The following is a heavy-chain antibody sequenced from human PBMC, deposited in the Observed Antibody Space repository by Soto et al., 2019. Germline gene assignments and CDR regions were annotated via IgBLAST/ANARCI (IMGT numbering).Heavy chain of an antibody. V-gene: IGHV4-30-4*01. Sequence: SETLSLTCTVSAGSISSGDYYWSWIRQPPGKGLEWIGYIYYSGSTYYNPPLKSRVTISVDSTKNQFSLKLSSVTAADTAVYNCARGEGGSSNWYWNWFDPWGQGTLVTVSS. CDR1: AGSISSGDYY. CDR3: ARGEGGSSNWYWNWFDP. CDR2: IYYSGST. J-gene: IGHJ5*02. D-gene: IGHD6-13*01.